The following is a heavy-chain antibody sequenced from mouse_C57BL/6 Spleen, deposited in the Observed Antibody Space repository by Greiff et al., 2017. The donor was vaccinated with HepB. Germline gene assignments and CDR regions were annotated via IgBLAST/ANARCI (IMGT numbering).Heavy chain of an antibody. CDR3: ARSYGSSWYFDV. CDR1: GYTFTSYW. Sequence: QVQLQQSGAELAKPGASVKLSCKASGYTFTSYWMHWVKQRPGQGLEWIGYINPSSGYTKYNQKFKDKDTLTADKSSSTAYMQLSSLTYEDSAVYYCARSYGSSWYFDVWGTGTTVTVSS. D-gene: IGHD1-1*01. J-gene: IGHJ1*03. V-gene: IGHV1-7*01. CDR2: INPSSGYT.